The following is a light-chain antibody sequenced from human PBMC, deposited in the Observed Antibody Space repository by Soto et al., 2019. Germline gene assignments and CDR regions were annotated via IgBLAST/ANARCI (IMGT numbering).Light chain of an antibody. J-gene: IGKJ5*01. Sequence: EFVLTQSPGTLSLSPGDRATLSCRASQSVSSSYIAWYQQKPGQAPRLLLYGPSSRATGIPDRFSGSGSGTDFTLTISRLEPEDFAVYYCQQFGSSPPRITFGQGTRLEIK. CDR1: QSVSSSY. V-gene: IGKV3-20*01. CDR3: QQFGSSPPRIT. CDR2: GPS.